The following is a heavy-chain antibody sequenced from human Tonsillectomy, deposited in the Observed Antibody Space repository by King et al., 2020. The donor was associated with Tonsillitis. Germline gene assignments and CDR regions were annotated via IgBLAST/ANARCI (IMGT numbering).Heavy chain of an antibody. Sequence: VQLVESGGGLVQPGGSLRLSCAASGFTFSSYAMSWVRQAPGKGLEWVSAISGSGGSTYYADSVKGRFTISRDNSKNTLYRQMNSLRGEDTAVYYCAKDRLTMVRGVIIPTNWFDPWGQGTLVTVSS. J-gene: IGHJ5*02. CDR2: ISGSGGST. V-gene: IGHV3-23*04. CDR1: GFTFSSYA. CDR3: AKDRLTMVRGVIIPTNWFDP. D-gene: IGHD3-10*01.